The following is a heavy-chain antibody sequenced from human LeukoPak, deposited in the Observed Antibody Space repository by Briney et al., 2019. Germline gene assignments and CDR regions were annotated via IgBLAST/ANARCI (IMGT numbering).Heavy chain of an antibody. D-gene: IGHD3-22*01. V-gene: IGHV3-48*04. CDR3: ARDRVYYDSAPNDY. Sequence: PPGGSLRLSRAASGFTFSSYAMSWVRQAPGEGLEWVSYISSSGSTIYYADSVKGRFTISRDNAKNSLYLQMNSLRAEDTAVYYCARDRVYYDSAPNDYWGQGTLVTVSS. CDR2: ISSSGSTI. CDR1: GFTFSSYA. J-gene: IGHJ4*02.